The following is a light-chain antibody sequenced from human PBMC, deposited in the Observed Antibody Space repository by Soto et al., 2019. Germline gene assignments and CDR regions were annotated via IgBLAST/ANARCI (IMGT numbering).Light chain of an antibody. CDR1: RSNIGGNT. CDR3: AAWDDSLNGPV. Sequence: QSVLTQPPSASGTPGQRVTITCSGSRSNIGGNTVNWYQQFPGAAPKLLLYGNDQRPSGVPARFSGSKSATSASLAISGLQSEDEADYYCAAWDDSLNGPVFGTGTKLTVL. V-gene: IGLV1-44*01. CDR2: GND. J-gene: IGLJ1*01.